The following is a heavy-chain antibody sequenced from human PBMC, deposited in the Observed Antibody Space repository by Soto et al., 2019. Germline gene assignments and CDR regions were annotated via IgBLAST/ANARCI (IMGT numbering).Heavy chain of an antibody. CDR2: INHSGTT. Sequence: SETLSLTCAVYGGSFLGHYWNWFRQPPGKGLEWIGEINHSGTTNYNPSLKSRLTISISTSNNQFSLRLSSLIATDTAVYYCARGATRDSSGWYFDFWGQGGLVP. D-gene: IGHD6-19*01. V-gene: IGHV4-34*01. CDR3: ARGATRDSSGWYFDF. J-gene: IGHJ4*02. CDR1: GGSFLGHY.